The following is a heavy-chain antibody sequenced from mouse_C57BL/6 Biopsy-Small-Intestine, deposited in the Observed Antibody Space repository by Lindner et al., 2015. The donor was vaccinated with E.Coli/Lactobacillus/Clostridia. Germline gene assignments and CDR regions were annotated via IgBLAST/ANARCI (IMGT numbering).Heavy chain of an antibody. Sequence: VQLQESGPELVEPGASVKMSCKASGYTFTSYVMHWVKQKPGQGLEWIGYINPYNDGTKYNEKFKGKATLTSDKSSSTAYMELSSLTSEDSAVYYCARQGPLYAMDYWGQGTSVTVSS. V-gene: IGHV1-14*01. CDR3: ARQGPLYAMDY. CDR1: GYTFTSYV. J-gene: IGHJ4*01. CDR2: INPYNDGT. D-gene: IGHD3-3*01.